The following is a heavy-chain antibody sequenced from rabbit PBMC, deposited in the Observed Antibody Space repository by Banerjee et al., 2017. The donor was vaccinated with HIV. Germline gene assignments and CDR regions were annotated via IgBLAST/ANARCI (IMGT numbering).Heavy chain of an antibody. CDR1: GFDFSSYG. V-gene: IGHV1S47*01. J-gene: IGHJ3*01. D-gene: IGHD1-1*01. Sequence: QEQLVESGGGLVQPGGSLKLSCKASGFDFSSYGVSWVRQAPGKGLEWIGYIDPVFGSTYYASWVNGRFTISSHNAQNTLYLQLNSLTAADTATYFCVRDPYYASSSGGYLGAMDLWGQGTLVTVS. CDR3: VRDPYYASSSGGYLGAMDL. CDR2: IDPVFGST.